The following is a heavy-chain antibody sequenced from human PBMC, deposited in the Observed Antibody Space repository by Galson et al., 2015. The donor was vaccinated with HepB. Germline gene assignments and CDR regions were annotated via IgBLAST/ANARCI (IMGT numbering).Heavy chain of an antibody. CDR3: ARDSGATGASPVGADFDY. CDR1: GFTFSSYS. CDR2: ISSSSSYI. J-gene: IGHJ4*02. D-gene: IGHD1-26*01. Sequence: SLRLSCAASGFTFSSYSMNWVRQAPGKGLEWVSSISSSSSYIYYADSVKGRFTISRDNAKNSLYLQMNSLRAEDTAVYYCARDSGATGASPVGADFDYWGQGTLVTVSS. V-gene: IGHV3-21*01.